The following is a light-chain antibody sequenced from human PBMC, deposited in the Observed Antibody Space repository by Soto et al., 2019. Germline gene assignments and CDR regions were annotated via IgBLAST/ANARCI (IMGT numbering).Light chain of an antibody. CDR2: DAS. J-gene: IGKJ5*01. CDR3: QQRSNWPPIT. Sequence: EVVMTQSPATLSVSPGERATLYCRASESVSRNLAWYQQKPGQAPRLLIYDASNRATGIPARFSGGGSGTDFTLTIDNLEPEDFAIYYCQQRSNWPPITFGQGTRLEIK. V-gene: IGKV3-11*01. CDR1: ESVSRN.